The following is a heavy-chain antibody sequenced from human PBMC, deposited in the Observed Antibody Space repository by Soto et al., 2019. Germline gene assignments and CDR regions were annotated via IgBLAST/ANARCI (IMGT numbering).Heavy chain of an antibody. CDR3: ARADGRSGYDAFDL. CDR1: GGSISSDDYS. Sequence: QVQLQESGSGLVKPSQTLSLTCEVSGGSISSDDYSWNWIRQPPGKGLEWLGDIYHRGTYYNPSLQRRVTISVDRSKNQFSLKMSSVTAADTAVYYCARADGRSGYDAFDLWGQGTTVIVSS. D-gene: IGHD3-22*01. J-gene: IGHJ3*01. V-gene: IGHV4-30-2*01. CDR2: IYHRGT.